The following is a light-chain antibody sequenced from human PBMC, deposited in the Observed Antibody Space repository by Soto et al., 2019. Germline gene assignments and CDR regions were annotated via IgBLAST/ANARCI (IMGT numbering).Light chain of an antibody. CDR1: NSNIGNNN. Sequence: QSVLTQAPSASGPPGQRVTISCSGSNSNIGNNNVNWYQMVPGTAPKLLIYRNNKRPSGVPDRFSASKSGTSASLAISGLRSEDEADYYCAAWDDSRSGVVFGGGTKLTVL. V-gene: IGLV1-44*01. CDR3: AAWDDSRSGVV. J-gene: IGLJ2*01. CDR2: RNN.